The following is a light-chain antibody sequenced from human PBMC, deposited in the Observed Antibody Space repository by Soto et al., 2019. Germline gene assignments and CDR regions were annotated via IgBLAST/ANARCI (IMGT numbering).Light chain of an antibody. CDR2: ATS. J-gene: IGKJ4*01. CDR1: ESISTSY. Sequence: EIALTQSPGTLPLSPGERATLSCRTSESISTSYLAWYQQKSGQAPRLLIYATSYRATGIPDRFTGSGSGTEFTITISRLEPEDFAVYFCQQYDSSPLTYGGGTKVEV. V-gene: IGKV3-20*01. CDR3: QQYDSSPLT.